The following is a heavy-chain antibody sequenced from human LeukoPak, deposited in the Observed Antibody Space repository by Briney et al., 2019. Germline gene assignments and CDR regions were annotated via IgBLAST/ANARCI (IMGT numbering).Heavy chain of an antibody. CDR2: ISYDGSNK. V-gene: IGHV3-30*04. CDR3: GRAFPPLRTAAAGDY. J-gene: IGHJ4*02. D-gene: IGHD6-13*01. Sequence: GGSLRLSCAASGFTFSSYAMHWVRQAPGKGLEWVAVISYDGSNKYYADSVKGRFTISRDNSKNTLYLQMNSLRAEDTAVYFCGRAFPPLRTAAAGDYWGQGTLVTVSS. CDR1: GFTFSSYA.